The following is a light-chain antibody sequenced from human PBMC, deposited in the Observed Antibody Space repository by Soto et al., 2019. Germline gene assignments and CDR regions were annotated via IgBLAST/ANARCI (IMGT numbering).Light chain of an antibody. CDR1: QSVSSN. J-gene: IGKJ1*01. CDR3: QQYNTWPRT. CDR2: GAS. Sequence: EIVMTQSPATLSVSPGERATLSCRASQSVSSNLAWYQQRPGQAPRLLIYGASTRATGIPARFSGSGSGTDFTLTISSLQSEDFAVYYCQQYNTWPRTFGQGTKVEI. V-gene: IGKV3-15*01.